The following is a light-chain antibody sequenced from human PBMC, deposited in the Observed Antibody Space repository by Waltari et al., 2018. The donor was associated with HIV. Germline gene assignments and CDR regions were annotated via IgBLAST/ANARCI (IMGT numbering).Light chain of an antibody. Sequence: EIVLTQSPGTLSLSPGERATLSCRASQSVNSNYLAWYQQKPGQAPRLLIYGASNRATGIPDRFSGSGSGTDFTLSISRLEPEDFAVYYCQQYNSSPLTFGGGTRVEIK. CDR3: QQYNSSPLT. V-gene: IGKV3-20*01. CDR1: QSVNSNY. CDR2: GAS. J-gene: IGKJ4*01.